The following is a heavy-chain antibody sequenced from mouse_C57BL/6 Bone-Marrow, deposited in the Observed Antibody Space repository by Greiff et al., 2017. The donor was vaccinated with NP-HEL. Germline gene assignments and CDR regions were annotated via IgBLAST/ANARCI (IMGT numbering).Heavy chain of an antibody. Sequence: EVKLQESGPELVKPGASVKISCKASGYSFTGYYMNWVKQSPEKSLEWIGEINPSTGGTTYNQKFKAKATLTVDKSSSTAYMQLKRLTSEDSAVYYCARYYYFDYWGQGTTLTVSS. J-gene: IGHJ2*01. V-gene: IGHV1-42*01. CDR1: GYSFTGYY. CDR2: INPSTGGT. CDR3: ARYYYFDY.